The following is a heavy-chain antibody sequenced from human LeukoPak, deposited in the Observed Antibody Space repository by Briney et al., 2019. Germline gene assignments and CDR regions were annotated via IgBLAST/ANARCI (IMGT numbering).Heavy chain of an antibody. V-gene: IGHV3-23*01. Sequence: GGSLRLSCAASGFTFSSYAMSWVRQAPGKGLEWVSAISGSGGSTYYADSVKGRFIISRGNSKNTLYLQMNSLRAEDTAVYYCAKFALRYCSGGSCHPFDYWGQGTLVTVSS. J-gene: IGHJ4*02. D-gene: IGHD2-15*01. CDR1: GFTFSSYA. CDR3: AKFALRYCSGGSCHPFDY. CDR2: ISGSGGST.